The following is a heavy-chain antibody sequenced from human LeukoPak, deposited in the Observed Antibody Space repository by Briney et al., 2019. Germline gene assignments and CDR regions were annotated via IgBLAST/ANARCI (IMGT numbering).Heavy chain of an antibody. CDR3: ARPGGGVLYFDL. J-gene: IGHJ2*01. V-gene: IGHV4-39*01. CDR1: GGSISSSSYY. Sequence: TTSENLSLTCTVSGGSISSSSYYWGWVRQPPGKGLEWIGSIYYSGSTYYNPSLKSRVTISVDTSKNQFSLKLSPVTAADTAVYYCARPGGGVLYFDLWGRGTLVTVSS. D-gene: IGHD3-16*01. CDR2: IYYSGST.